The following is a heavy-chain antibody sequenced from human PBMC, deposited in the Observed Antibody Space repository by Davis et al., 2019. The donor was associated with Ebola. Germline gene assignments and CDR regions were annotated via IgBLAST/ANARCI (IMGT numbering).Heavy chain of an antibody. J-gene: IGHJ5*02. CDR1: GFTFSSYA. CDR3: ARDITLRGPFDP. Sequence: GGSLRLSCAASGFTFSSYAMHWVRQAPGKGLEWVAVISYDGSNKYYADSVKGRFTISRDNSKNTLYLQMNSLRAEDTAVYYCARDITLRGPFDPWGQGTLVTVSS. CDR2: ISYDGSNK. V-gene: IGHV3-30-3*01. D-gene: IGHD3-10*01.